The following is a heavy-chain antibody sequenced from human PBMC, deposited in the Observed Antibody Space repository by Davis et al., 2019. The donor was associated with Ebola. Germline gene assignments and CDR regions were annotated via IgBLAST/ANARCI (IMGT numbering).Heavy chain of an antibody. V-gene: IGHV4-4*02. D-gene: IGHD6-19*01. CDR2: IYHSGST. CDR1: GGSISSSNW. CDR3: ARDSSGWYGNAFDI. J-gene: IGHJ3*02. Sequence: SETLSLTCAVSGGSISSSNWWSWVRQPRGKGLEWIGEIYHSGSTNYNPSLKSRVTISVDKSKNQFSLKLSSVTAADTAVYYCARDSSGWYGNAFDIWGQGTMVTVSS.